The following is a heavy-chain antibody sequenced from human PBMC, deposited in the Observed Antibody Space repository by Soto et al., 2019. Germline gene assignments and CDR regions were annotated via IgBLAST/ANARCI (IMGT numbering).Heavy chain of an antibody. J-gene: IGHJ3*02. V-gene: IGHV1-3*01. CDR2: IDAGSGNT. D-gene: IGHD5-18*01. Sequence: ASVKVSCKASGYTFTTYAMHWVRQAPGQRLEWMGWIDAGSGNTKYSQKFQDRVTITRDTSASTAYMELSSLRSEDTAVYYCARSGYSSSDAFDIWGQGTMVTVSS. CDR3: ARSGYSSSDAFDI. CDR1: GYTFTTYA.